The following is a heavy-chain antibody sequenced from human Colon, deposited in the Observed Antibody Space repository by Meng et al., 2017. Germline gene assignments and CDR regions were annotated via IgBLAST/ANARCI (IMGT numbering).Heavy chain of an antibody. CDR1: ESTFSGSA. J-gene: IGHJ4*02. V-gene: IGHV3-73*01. CDR3: SRHYDYGDYGELE. CDR2: IRSKANNYAT. Sequence: GESLKISCAASESTFSGSAVHWVRQASGKGLEWIGRIRSKANNYATGYAASLKGRFSIARDDSKNTAYLLINSLKTEDTAVYYCSRHYDYGDYGELEWGQGTLVTVSS. D-gene: IGHD4-17*01.